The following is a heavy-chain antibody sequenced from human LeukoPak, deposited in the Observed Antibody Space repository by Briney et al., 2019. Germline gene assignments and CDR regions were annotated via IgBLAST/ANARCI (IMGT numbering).Heavy chain of an antibody. CDR2: IYSGGGT. J-gene: IGHJ4*02. D-gene: IGHD3-22*01. Sequence: PGGSLRLSCAASGFTVSSNYMSWVRQAPGKGLEWVSVIYSGGGTYYADSVKGRFTISRDNSKNTLYLQMNSLRAEDTAVYYCARGSASGYFLYFDYWGQGTLVTVSS. CDR3: ARGSASGYFLYFDY. CDR1: GFTVSSNY. V-gene: IGHV3-53*01.